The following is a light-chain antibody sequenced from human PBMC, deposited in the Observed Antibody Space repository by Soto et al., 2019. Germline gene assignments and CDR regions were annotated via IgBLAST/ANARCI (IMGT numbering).Light chain of an antibody. CDR2: DTF. CDR1: QDITTY. J-gene: IGKJ4*01. CDR3: QQRSSSPLN. Sequence: IVLTQAPGSLSLSPGETATLTCRASQDITTYLAWYQQKPGQAPRLFIYDTFNRASSAPDRFSGSGSGTVFTLTITNVAPEDSAVYFCQQRSSSPLNFGGATK. V-gene: IGKV3-11*01.